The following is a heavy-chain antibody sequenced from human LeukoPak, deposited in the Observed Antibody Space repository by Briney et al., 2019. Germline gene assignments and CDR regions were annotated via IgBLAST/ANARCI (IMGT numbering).Heavy chain of an antibody. Sequence: KPSETLSLTCAVYGGSFSGYYWRWIRQPPGKGLEGLGEINHSGSTNYNPSLKSRVTISVDTSTNHFSLKLSSVTAADTAVYYCARGWYCSGGSCYYLPNYYYYGMDVWGQGTTVTVSS. CDR1: GGSFSGYY. CDR3: ARGWYCSGGSCYYLPNYYYYGMDV. CDR2: INHSGST. V-gene: IGHV4-34*01. D-gene: IGHD2-15*01. J-gene: IGHJ6*02.